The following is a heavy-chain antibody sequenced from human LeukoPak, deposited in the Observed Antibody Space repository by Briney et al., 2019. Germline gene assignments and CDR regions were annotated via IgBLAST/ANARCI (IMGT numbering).Heavy chain of an antibody. CDR3: ARGGTAGYYYDSSAYN. J-gene: IGHJ4*02. D-gene: IGHD3-22*01. CDR1: GYTFTSYG. CDR2: ISAYNGNT. V-gene: IGHV1-18*01. Sequence: RASVKVSCKASGYTFTSYGISWVRQAPGQGLEWMGWISAYNGNTNYAQKFQGRVTMTRDTSISTAYMELSRLRSDDTAVYYCARGGTAGYYYDSSAYNWGQGTLVTVSS.